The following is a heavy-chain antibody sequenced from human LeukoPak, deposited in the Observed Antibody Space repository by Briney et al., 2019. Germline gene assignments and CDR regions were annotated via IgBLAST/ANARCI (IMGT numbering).Heavy chain of an antibody. CDR2: IIPILGIA. CDR1: GGTFSSYA. CDR3: AREYSSSSFDY. V-gene: IGHV1-69*04. J-gene: IGHJ4*02. D-gene: IGHD6-6*01. Sequence: SVKVSCKASGGTFSSYAISWVRQAPGQGLEWMGRIIPILGIANYAQKFQGRVTITADKSTSTAYMELSSLRSEDTAAYYCAREYSSSSFDYWGQGTLVTVSS.